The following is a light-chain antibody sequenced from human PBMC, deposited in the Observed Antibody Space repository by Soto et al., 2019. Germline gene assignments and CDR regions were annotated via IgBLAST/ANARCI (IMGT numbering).Light chain of an antibody. J-gene: IGLJ1*01. CDR2: EVT. Sequence: QSALTQPASVSGSPGQSITIPCTGTSSDIGGHHFVSWYQQQSGKAPKLVIYEVTDQPSGVSDRFSGSKSGNTASLTISGLQPEDEADYYCSSYTSSSLYVFGTGTKVTVL. V-gene: IGLV2-14*01. CDR3: SSYTSSSLYV. CDR1: SSDIGGHHF.